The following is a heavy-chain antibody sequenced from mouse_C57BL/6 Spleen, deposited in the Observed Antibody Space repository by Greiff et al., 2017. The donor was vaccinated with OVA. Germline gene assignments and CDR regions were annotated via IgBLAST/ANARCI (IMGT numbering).Heavy chain of an antibody. Sequence: EVQLQQSGPELVKPGASVKISCKASGYTFTDYYMNWVKQSHGKSLEWIGDINPNNGGTSYNQKFKGKATLTVDKSSSTAYMELRSLTSEDSAVYYCARWDDGYYVYAMDYWGQGTSVTVSS. CDR3: ARWDDGYYVYAMDY. J-gene: IGHJ4*01. CDR2: INPNNGGT. D-gene: IGHD2-3*01. CDR1: GYTFTDYY. V-gene: IGHV1-26*01.